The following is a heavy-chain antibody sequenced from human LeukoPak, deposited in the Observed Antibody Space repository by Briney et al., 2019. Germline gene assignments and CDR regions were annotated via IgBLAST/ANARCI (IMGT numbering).Heavy chain of an antibody. J-gene: IGHJ2*01. Sequence: SETLSLTCTVSVGSISSYYWSWIRQPPGKGLGWIGYIYYSVSTNYNPSLKSRVTISVDTSKNQFSLKLSSVTAADTAVYYCARAPYYYDSSGYPGGWYFDLWGRGTLVTVSS. CDR1: VGSISSYY. CDR2: IYYSVST. V-gene: IGHV4-59*01. D-gene: IGHD3-22*01. CDR3: ARAPYYYDSSGYPGGWYFDL.